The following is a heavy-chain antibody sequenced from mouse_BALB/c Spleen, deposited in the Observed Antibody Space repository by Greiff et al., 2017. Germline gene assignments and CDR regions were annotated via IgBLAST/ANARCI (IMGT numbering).Heavy chain of an antibody. V-gene: IGHV14-3*02. CDR2: IDPANGNT. CDR1: GFNIKDTY. CDR3: ARADYDYDEGFAY. J-gene: IGHJ3*01. Sequence: VQLQQSGAELVKPGASVKLSCTASGFNIKDTYMHWVKQRPEQGLEWIGRIDPANGNTKYDPKFQGKATITADTSSNTAYLQLSSLTSEDTAVYYCARADYDYDEGFAYWGQGTLVTVSA. D-gene: IGHD2-4*01.